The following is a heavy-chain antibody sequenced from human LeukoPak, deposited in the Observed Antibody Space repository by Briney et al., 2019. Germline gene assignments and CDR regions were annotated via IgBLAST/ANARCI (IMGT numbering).Heavy chain of an antibody. J-gene: IGHJ4*02. V-gene: IGHV4-4*07. Sequence: SETLSLTCTVSGFSISTYYWSWFRQPAGKGLEWIGRILSSGNTNYNPSLQSRVSLSIDTSQNQFSLRLTSLTAADTAVYFCARDVGKAYWGQGLLAIVSS. CDR2: ILSSGNT. CDR1: GFSISTYY. D-gene: IGHD4-23*01. CDR3: ARDVGKAY.